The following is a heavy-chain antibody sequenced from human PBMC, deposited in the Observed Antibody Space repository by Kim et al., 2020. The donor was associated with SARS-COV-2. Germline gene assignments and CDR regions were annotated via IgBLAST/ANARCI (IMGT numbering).Heavy chain of an antibody. CDR3: ARDPFLHYYDSSGPCYFDY. J-gene: IGHJ4*03. CDR1: GYTFTSYA. CDR2: INTNTGNP. D-gene: IGHD3-22*01. V-gene: IGHV7-4-1*02. Sequence: ASVKVSCKASGYTFTSYAMNWVRQAPGQGLEWMGWINTNTGNPPYAQGFTGRFDLTLDTSVSTAYLQISSLKAEDTAVYYCARDPFLHYYDSSGPCYFDY.